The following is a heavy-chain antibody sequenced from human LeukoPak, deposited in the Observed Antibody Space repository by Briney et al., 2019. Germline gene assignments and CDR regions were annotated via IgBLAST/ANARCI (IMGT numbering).Heavy chain of an antibody. V-gene: IGHV4-34*01. J-gene: IGHJ4*02. CDR3: ARGSYPLDY. CDR1: GGSFSGYY. CDR2: INHSGST. Sequence: SETLSLTCAVYGGSFSGYYWSWIRQPPGKGLEWIGEINHSGSTNYNPSLKSRVTISVDTSKNQFSLKLSSVTAADTSVYDCARGSYPLDYWGQGTLVAVSS. D-gene: IGHD1-26*01.